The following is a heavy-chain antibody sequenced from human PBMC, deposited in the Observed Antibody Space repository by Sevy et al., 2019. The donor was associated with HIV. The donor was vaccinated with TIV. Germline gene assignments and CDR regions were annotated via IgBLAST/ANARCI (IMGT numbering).Heavy chain of an antibody. V-gene: IGHV3-15*01. CDR1: GFTFSNAW. CDR3: TTSIAAAGYHDY. D-gene: IGHD6-13*01. CDR2: IKSKTDGGTT. J-gene: IGHJ4*02. Sequence: GGYLRLSCAASGFTFSNAWMSWVRQAPGKGLEWVGRIKSKTDGGTTDYAAPVKGRFTISRDDSKNTLYLQMNSLKTEDTAVYYCTTSIAAAGYHDYWGQGTLVTVSS.